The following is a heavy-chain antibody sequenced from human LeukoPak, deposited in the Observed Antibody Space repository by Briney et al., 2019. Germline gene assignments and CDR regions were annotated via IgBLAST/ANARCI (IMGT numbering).Heavy chain of an antibody. Sequence: SETLSLTCAVYGGSFSGYYWSWIRQPPGKGLEWIGEINHSGSTNYNPSLKSRVTISVDTSKNQFSLKLSSVTAADTAVYYCARDTPSITIFGVVTLGGMDVWGQGTTVTVSS. CDR1: GGSFSGYY. CDR2: INHSGST. D-gene: IGHD3-3*01. V-gene: IGHV4-34*01. CDR3: ARDTPSITIFGVVTLGGMDV. J-gene: IGHJ6*02.